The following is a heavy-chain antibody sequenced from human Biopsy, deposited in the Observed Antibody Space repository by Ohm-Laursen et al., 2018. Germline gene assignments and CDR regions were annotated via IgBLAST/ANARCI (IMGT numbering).Heavy chain of an antibody. CDR3: GRREVVITHDAFDT. J-gene: IGHJ3*02. D-gene: IGHD3-22*01. CDR1: GDSITRSY. CDR2: VYYSGST. Sequence: SETLSLTCTLSGDSITRSYWGWIRQSPGKGLEWIGDVYYSGSTNRNPSLKSRVTILVDTSKNQFSLKLNSVTAADTAVYYCGRREVVITHDAFDTWGQGTMVTVSS. V-gene: IGHV4-59*08.